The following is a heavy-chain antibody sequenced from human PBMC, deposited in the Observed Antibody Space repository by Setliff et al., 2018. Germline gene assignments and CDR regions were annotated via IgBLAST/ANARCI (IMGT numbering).Heavy chain of an antibody. V-gene: IGHV3-7*03. J-gene: IGHJ4*02. CDR2: IKQDGSTK. CDR1: GFTFSGYY. Sequence: PGGSLRLSCAASGFTFSGYYMQWVRQAPGKGLEWVADIKQDGSTKYYLDSVKGRFTISRDNAKRSLYLQMNGLRADDTAVYYCAITMTTGVDFFDYWGQGTLVTVSS. D-gene: IGHD4-17*01. CDR3: AITMTTGVDFFDY.